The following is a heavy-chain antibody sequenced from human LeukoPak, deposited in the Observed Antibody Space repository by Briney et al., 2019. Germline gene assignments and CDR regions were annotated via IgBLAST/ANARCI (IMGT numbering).Heavy chain of an antibody. V-gene: IGHV4-30-4*01. CDR3: ARRYYDGSGYPLDY. CDR2: IYYSGST. Sequence: SQTLSLTCTVSGGSISSGDYYWSWIRQPPGKGLEYIGYIYYSGSTYYNPSLKSRVTISVDPSRTQFSLKLSSVTAADTAVYYCARRYYDGSGYPLDYWGQGTLVTVSS. CDR1: GGSISSGDYY. D-gene: IGHD3-22*01. J-gene: IGHJ4*02.